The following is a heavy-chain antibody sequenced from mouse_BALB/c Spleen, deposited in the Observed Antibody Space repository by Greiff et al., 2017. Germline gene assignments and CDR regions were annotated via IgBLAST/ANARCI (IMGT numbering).Heavy chain of an antibody. CDR1: GFTFSSFG. V-gene: IGHV5-17*02. CDR2: ISSGSSTI. J-gene: IGHJ4*01. Sequence: EVKLQESGGGLVQPGGSRKLSCAASGFTFSSFGMHWVRQAPEKGLEWVAYISSGSSTIYYADTVKGRFTISRDNPKNTLFLQMTSLRSEDTAMYYCARSNYRYDAMDYWGQGTSVTVSS. D-gene: IGHD2-14*01. CDR3: ARSNYRYDAMDY.